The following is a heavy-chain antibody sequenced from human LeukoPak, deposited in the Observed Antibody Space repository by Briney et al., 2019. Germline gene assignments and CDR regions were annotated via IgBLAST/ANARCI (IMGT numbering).Heavy chain of an antibody. CDR2: ISYIGTT. Sequence: SETLSLTCTVSGGSISSRPYYWGWVRQPPGKGLGWIGTISYIGTTYYSPSLKSRVTISLDTSKNQFSLKLSSVTAADTAVYYCARGLHGDPYSPLYWGQGTLVTVSS. D-gene: IGHD4-17*01. CDR1: GGSISSRPYY. V-gene: IGHV4-39*07. CDR3: ARGLHGDPYSPLY. J-gene: IGHJ4*02.